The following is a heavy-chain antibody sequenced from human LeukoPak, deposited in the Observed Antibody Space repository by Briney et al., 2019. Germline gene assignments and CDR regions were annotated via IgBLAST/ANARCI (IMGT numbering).Heavy chain of an antibody. CDR2: VYPSAGAT. Sequence: GASVKVSCKASGYTFTDYFIRWVRQAPGQGLEYMGVVYPSAGATGYAQKFQGRVSMTRDMSTSTVYMELSSLRSDDTAVYYCARGPSSGYYYGRFDYWGQGTLVTVSS. J-gene: IGHJ4*02. V-gene: IGHV1-46*01. CDR3: ARGPSSGYYYGRFDY. CDR1: GYTFTDYF. D-gene: IGHD3-22*01.